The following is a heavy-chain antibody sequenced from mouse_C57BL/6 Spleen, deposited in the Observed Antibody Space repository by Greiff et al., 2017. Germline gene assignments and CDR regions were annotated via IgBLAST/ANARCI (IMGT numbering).Heavy chain of an antibody. CDR3: ARKLRGAMDY. J-gene: IGHJ4*01. Sequence: VQLQQSGPELVKPGASVKISCKASGYTFTDYYLNWVKQRPGQGLEWIGWIFPGSGSTYYNEKFKGKATLTVDQSYSTAYMMLSSLTSEDSAVYFCARKLRGAMDYWGQGTSVTVSS. D-gene: IGHD3-2*02. V-gene: IGHV1-75*01. CDR1: GYTFTDYY. CDR2: IFPGSGST.